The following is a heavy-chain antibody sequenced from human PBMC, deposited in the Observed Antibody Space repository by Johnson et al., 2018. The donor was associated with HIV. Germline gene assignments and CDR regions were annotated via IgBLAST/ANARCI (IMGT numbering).Heavy chain of an antibody. CDR2: ITSKTDGGTT. Sequence: VPLVESGGGLVKPGGSLRLSCAASGFTFSNAWLSWVRQATGQGLEWGGRITSKTDGGTTDYAAPVKGRITISRDYSNNTLYLQMNSLRAEDTAVYYCARDRAWNYEGAFDIWGQGTMVTVSS. CDR1: GFTFSNAW. CDR3: ARDRAWNYEGAFDI. J-gene: IGHJ3*02. D-gene: IGHD1-7*01. V-gene: IGHV3-15*01.